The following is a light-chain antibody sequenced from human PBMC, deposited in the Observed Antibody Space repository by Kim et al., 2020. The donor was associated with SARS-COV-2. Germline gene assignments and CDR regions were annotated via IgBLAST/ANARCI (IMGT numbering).Light chain of an antibody. V-gene: IGLV2-14*03. Sequence: GHSITISCTGTSSDVGGYNYVSWYQQHPGKAPKLMIYDVSNRPSGVSNRFSGSKSGNTASLTISGLQAEDEADYSCSSFTSSSTLVFGTGTKVTVL. CDR2: DVS. CDR1: SSDVGGYNY. J-gene: IGLJ1*01. CDR3: SSFTSSSTLV.